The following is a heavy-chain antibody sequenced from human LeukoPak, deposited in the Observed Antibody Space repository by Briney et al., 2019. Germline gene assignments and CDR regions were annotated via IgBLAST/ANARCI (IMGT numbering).Heavy chain of an antibody. CDR2: ILYDGSNK. V-gene: IGHV3-30*02. CDR3: AKGTGGGNLDY. J-gene: IGHJ4*02. Sequence: GGSLRLSCAASGFTFSTYGMHWVRQAPGKGLEWVTSILYDGSNKNYADSVKGRFTIYRDNSKNTLYLQMNSLRAEDTAVYYCAKGTGGGNLDYWGQGTLVTVSS. D-gene: IGHD1-14*01. CDR1: GFTFSTYG.